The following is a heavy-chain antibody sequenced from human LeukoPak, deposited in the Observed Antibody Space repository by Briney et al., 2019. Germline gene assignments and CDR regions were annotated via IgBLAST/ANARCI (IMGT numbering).Heavy chain of an antibody. V-gene: IGHV3-7*01. CDR2: IKQDGSEK. J-gene: IGHJ5*02. Sequence: PGGSLRLSCAASGFTFSDYYMSWIRQAPGKGLEWVANIKQDGSEKYYVDSVKGRFTISRDNAKNSLYLQMNSLRAEDTAVYYCARDGCSSTSCYQGRLNWFDPWGQGTLVTVSS. CDR1: GFTFSDYY. CDR3: ARDGCSSTSCYQGRLNWFDP. D-gene: IGHD2-2*01.